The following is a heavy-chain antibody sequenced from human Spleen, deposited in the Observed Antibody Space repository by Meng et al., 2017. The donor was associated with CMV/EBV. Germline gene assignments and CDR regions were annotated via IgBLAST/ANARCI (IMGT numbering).Heavy chain of an antibody. V-gene: IGHV3-74*01. CDR2: INSDGSST. J-gene: IGHJ4*02. CDR3: AREGIAARTFDY. D-gene: IGHD6-6*01. CDR1: GFTFSSYW. Sequence: GVLKISCAASGFTFSSYWMHWVRQAPGKGLVWVSRINSDGSSTSYADSVKGRFTISRDNAKNTLYLQMNSLRAEDTAVYYCAREGIAARTFDYWGQGTLVTVSS.